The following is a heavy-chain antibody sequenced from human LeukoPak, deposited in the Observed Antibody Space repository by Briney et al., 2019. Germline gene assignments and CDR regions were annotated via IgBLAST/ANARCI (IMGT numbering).Heavy chain of an antibody. CDR1: GGSISSGGYY. V-gene: IGHV4-31*03. D-gene: IGHD3-10*01. J-gene: IGHJ5*02. CDR2: IYYSGST. CDR3: ARSYGSGSYSWFDP. Sequence: SQTLSLTCTVSGGSISSGGYYWSWIRQHPGKGLEWIGYIYYSGSTYYNPSLKSRVTISVDTSKNQFSLKLSSVTAADTAVYYCARSYGSGSYSWFDPWGQGTLVTVSS.